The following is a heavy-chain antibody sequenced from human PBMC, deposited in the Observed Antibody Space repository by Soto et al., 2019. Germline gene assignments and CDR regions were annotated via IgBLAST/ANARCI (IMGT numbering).Heavy chain of an antibody. CDR3: PTDGPHRRSSIWFEP. V-gene: IGHV3-15*01. CDR2: IKSKADGETT. CDR1: GFTFNNAW. Sequence: EVQLVESGGGLVKPGGSLRLSCAASGFTFNNAWMTWVRQAPGKGLEWVGRIKSKADGETTDYAAPVKGRFTISRDDSKNTLYRQMNSLKTEDTAVYYCPTDGPHRRSSIWFEPWGQGTLVTVSS. J-gene: IGHJ5*02. D-gene: IGHD6-6*01.